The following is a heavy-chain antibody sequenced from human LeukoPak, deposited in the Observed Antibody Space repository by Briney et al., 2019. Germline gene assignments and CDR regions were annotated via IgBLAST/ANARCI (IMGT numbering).Heavy chain of an antibody. CDR2: ISAYNGNT. CDR3: ARGTYFDY. CDR1: LYTFTSYG. V-gene: IGHV1-18*01. Sequence: AAVTVSRTSSLYTFTSYGKRGVRQPPAQGLEWMGWISAYNGNTDYAQKLQGRVTMTTDTSTSTAYMELRSLRSDDTAVYYCARGTYFDYWGQGTLVTVSS. J-gene: IGHJ4*02.